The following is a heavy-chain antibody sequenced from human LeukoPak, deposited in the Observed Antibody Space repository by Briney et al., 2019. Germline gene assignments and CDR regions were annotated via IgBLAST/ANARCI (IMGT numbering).Heavy chain of an antibody. D-gene: IGHD3-22*01. J-gene: IGHJ3*02. CDR1: GGSISSYC. CDR3: ARQRKYYYDSSGYYPNDAFDI. V-gene: IGHV4-4*09. Sequence: PSEILSLTCTVPGGSISSYCGSWIGQPPGKEMKGIGYIYTSGSTNYNPSLKSRVTISVDTSKNQFSLKLSSVTAADTAVYYCARQRKYYYDSSGYYPNDAFDIWGQGTMVTVSS. CDR2: IYTSGST.